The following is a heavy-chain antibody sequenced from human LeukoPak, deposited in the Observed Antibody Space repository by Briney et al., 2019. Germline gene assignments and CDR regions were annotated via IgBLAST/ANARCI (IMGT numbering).Heavy chain of an antibody. CDR3: ARSSSGSYYFDY. J-gene: IGHJ4*02. CDR2: IIPILGTA. Sequence: ASVKVSCKASGGTFSSYAISWVRQAPGQGLEWMGGIIPILGTANYAQKFQGRVTITADESTSTAYMELSSLRSEDTAVYYCARSSSGSYYFDYWGQGTLVTVSS. V-gene: IGHV1-69*13. CDR1: GGTFSSYA. D-gene: IGHD3-22*01.